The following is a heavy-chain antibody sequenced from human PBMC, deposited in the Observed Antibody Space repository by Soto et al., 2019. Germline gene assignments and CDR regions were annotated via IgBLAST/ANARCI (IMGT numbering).Heavy chain of an antibody. J-gene: IGHJ6*03. V-gene: IGHV4-59*08. Sequence: TLSLTCTVSGGSISSYYWSWIRQPPGKGLEWIGYIYYSGSTNYNPSLKSRVTISVDTSKNQFSLKLSSVTAADTAVYYCARRTMVRGVTSYYYYYMDVWGKGTTVTVSS. CDR1: GGSISSYY. D-gene: IGHD3-10*01. CDR3: ARRTMVRGVTSYYYYYMDV. CDR2: IYYSGST.